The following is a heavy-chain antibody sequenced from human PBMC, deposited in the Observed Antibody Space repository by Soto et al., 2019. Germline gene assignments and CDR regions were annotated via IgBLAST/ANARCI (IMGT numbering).Heavy chain of an antibody. Sequence: GGSLRLSCAASGYIFGGFGMTWVRQAPGKGLEWVSSISGGGRDIYYADSVKGRFTISRDNPKNTLYLQMSSLRADDTAMYYCAKDGQFWDDVRGHPYFFDSWGQGALVTVSS. D-gene: IGHD1-1*01. CDR2: ISGGGRDI. CDR3: AKDGQFWDDVRGHPYFFDS. CDR1: GYIFGGFG. V-gene: IGHV3-23*01. J-gene: IGHJ4*02.